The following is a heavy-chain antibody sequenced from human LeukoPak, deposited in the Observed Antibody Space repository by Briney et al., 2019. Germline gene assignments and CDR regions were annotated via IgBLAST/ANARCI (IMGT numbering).Heavy chain of an antibody. J-gene: IGHJ4*02. D-gene: IGHD3-10*01. CDR1: GGPFVGYY. CDR2: ITHSGGG. V-gene: IGHV4-34*01. CDR3: ARRAGAPDFDV. Sequence: SETLSLTFTVSGGPFVGYYWTWIRQPPGKGLEWIGEITHSGGGNYNPSLKSRVTISVDSSQNRFSLKVLSVTAADTAVYYCARRAGAPDFDVWGLGTLVSVSS.